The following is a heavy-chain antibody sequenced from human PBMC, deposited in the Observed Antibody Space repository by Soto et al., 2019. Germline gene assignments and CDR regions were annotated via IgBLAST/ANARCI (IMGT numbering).Heavy chain of an antibody. J-gene: IGHJ4*02. D-gene: IGHD3-10*01. CDR3: ARDGDYFGSGSPPLLSK. Sequence: WTWIRQHPLKGLEWMGHIYYSGSSSYNPSLKSRLTISIDTSKNQFSLKLTSVTAADMAVYYCARDGDYFGSGSPPLLSKWGQGTLVTVSS. CDR2: IYYSGSS. V-gene: IGHV4-31*02.